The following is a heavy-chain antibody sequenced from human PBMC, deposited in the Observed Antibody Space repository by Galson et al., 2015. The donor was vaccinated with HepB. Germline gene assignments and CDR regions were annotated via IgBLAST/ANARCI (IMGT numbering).Heavy chain of an antibody. CDR3: TRGDLEMTY. Sequence: CAISGDSVSSASATWHWIRQSPSRGLEWLGRTYYRSKWYNNYAVSVKSRITINPDTTKNQFSPQLNSVTPEDTAVCYCTRGDLEMTYWGQGTLVTVSS. CDR1: GDSVSSASAT. V-gene: IGHV6-1*01. J-gene: IGHJ4*02. CDR2: TYYRSKWYN. D-gene: IGHD1-1*01.